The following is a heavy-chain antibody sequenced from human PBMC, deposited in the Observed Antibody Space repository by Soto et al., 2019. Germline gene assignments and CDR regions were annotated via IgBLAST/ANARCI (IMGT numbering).Heavy chain of an antibody. CDR3: ATKYYDYIWGSRWAFDI. CDR2: ISGSGGST. Sequence: GGSLRLSCAASGFTFSSYAMSWVRQAPGEGLEWVSAISGSGGSTYYADSVKGRFTISRDNSKNTLYLQMNSLRAEDTAVYYCATKYYDYIWGSRWAFDIWGQGTMVTVSS. D-gene: IGHD3-16*01. J-gene: IGHJ3*02. V-gene: IGHV3-23*01. CDR1: GFTFSSYA.